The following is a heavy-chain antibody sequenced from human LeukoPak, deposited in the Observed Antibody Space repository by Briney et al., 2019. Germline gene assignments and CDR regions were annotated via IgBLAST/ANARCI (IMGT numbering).Heavy chain of an antibody. CDR1: GYTFTSYG. V-gene: IGHV1-18*01. CDR2: ISAYNGNT. CDR3: AGNSGSYPEFDP. Sequence: ASVKVSCKASGYTFTSYGISWVRQAPGQGLEWMGWISAYNGNTNYAQKLRGRVTMTTDTSTSTAYMELRSLRSDDTAVYYCAGNSGSYPEFDPWGQGTLVTVSS. D-gene: IGHD1-26*01. J-gene: IGHJ5*02.